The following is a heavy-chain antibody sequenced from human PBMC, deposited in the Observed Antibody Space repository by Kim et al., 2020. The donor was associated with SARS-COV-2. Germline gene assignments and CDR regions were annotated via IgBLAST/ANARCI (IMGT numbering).Heavy chain of an antibody. D-gene: IGHD3-22*01. V-gene: IGHV3-21*01. CDR3: ARALLPGNYYYGMDV. Sequence: DSVKGRFTIARDNAKNSLYLQMNSLRAEDTAVYYCARALLPGNYYYGMDVWGQGTTVTVSS. J-gene: IGHJ6*02.